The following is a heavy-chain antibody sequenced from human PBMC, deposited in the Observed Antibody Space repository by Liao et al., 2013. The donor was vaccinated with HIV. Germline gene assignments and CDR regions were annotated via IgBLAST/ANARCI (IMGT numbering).Heavy chain of an antibody. J-gene: IGHJ5*02. CDR3: ARGGGIVVVIMDWFDP. D-gene: IGHD3-22*01. CDR2: IYYSGST. V-gene: IGHV4-39*07. CDR1: GGSISSSSYY. Sequence: QLQLQESGPGLVKPSETLSLTCTVSGGSISSSSYYWGWIRQPPGKGLEWIGSIYYSGSTYYNPSLKSRVTISVDTSKNQFSLKLSSVTAADTAVYYCARGGGIVVVIMDWFDPWGQGTLVTVSS.